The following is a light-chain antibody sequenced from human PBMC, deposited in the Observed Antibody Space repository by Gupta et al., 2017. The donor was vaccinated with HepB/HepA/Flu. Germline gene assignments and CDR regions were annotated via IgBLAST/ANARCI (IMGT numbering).Light chain of an antibody. Sequence: DIKMTQSPSSLSASVGDRVTITCRASQSISSYLNWYQQKPGKAPKLLIYAASSLQSGVPSRFICSGSWTDFTLTISSLQPEDFLTVYCQQRYSTPPDTFRQGTKLEIK. CDR1: QSISSY. CDR3: QQRYSTPPDT. CDR2: AAS. V-gene: IGKV1-39*01. J-gene: IGKJ2*01.